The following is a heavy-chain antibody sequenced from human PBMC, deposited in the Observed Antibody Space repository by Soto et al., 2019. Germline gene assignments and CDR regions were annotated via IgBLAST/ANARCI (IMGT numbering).Heavy chain of an antibody. V-gene: IGHV3-33*01. CDR2: IWYDGSNK. J-gene: IGHJ6*02. CDR3: ARERYYDSSGWGYGMDV. Sequence: QVQLVESGGGVVQPGRSLRLSCAASGFTFSSYGMHWVRQAPGKGLEWVAVIWYDGSNKYYADSVKGRFTISRDNSKNTLYLQMNSLRAEDTAVYYCARERYYDSSGWGYGMDVWGQGTTVTVSS. CDR1: GFTFSSYG. D-gene: IGHD3-22*01.